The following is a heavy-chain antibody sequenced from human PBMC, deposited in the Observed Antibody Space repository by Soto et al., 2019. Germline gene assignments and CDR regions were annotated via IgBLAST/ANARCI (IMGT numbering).Heavy chain of an antibody. CDR2: IIPIFGTA. J-gene: IGHJ4*02. D-gene: IGHD5-12*01. V-gene: IGHV1-69*06. CDR1: GGTFSSYA. CDR3: ARGSGGYDRPFDY. Sequence: ASVKVSCKASGGTFSSYAISWVRQAPGQGLEWMGGIIPIFGTADYAQKFQGRVTITADKSTSTAYMELSSLRSEDTAVYYCARGSGGYDRPFDYWGQGTLVTVSS.